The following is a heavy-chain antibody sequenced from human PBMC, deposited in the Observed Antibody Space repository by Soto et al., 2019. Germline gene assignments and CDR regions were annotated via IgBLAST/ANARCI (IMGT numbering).Heavy chain of an antibody. J-gene: IGHJ6*02. D-gene: IGHD1-1*01. CDR1: GFTFSSYS. CDR3: ERGRPTGYSYYGMDV. Sequence: GGSLRLSCAASGFTFSSYSMNWVRQAPGKGLEWVSSISSSSTFIYDAYSVKGRFAISRDNAKNSLFLQMNSLRAEDTAVYFGERGRPTGYSYYGMDVWGQGTTVTVSS. V-gene: IGHV3-21*01. CDR2: ISSSSTFI.